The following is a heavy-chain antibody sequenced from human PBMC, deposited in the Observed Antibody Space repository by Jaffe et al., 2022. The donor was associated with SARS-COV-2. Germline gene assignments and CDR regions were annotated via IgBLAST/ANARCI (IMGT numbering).Heavy chain of an antibody. Sequence: EVQLVQSGAEVKKPGESLKISCKGSGYSFTSYWIGWVRQMPGKGLEWMGIIYPGDSDTRYSPSFQGQVTISADKSISTAYLQWSSLKASDTAMYYCASLNYYDSSGSEEGFDYWGQGTLVTVSS. J-gene: IGHJ4*02. CDR2: IYPGDSDT. CDR3: ASLNYYDSSGSEEGFDY. V-gene: IGHV5-51*01. D-gene: IGHD3-22*01. CDR1: GYSFTSYW.